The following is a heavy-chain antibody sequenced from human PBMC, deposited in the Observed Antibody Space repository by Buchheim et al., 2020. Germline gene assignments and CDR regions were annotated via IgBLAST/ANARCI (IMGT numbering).Heavy chain of an antibody. V-gene: IGHV3-23*04. D-gene: IGHD3-9*01. Sequence: EVQLVESGGGLVQPGGSLRLSCAASGFTFSSYAMSWVRQAPGKGLEWVSAISGSGGSTYYADSVKGRFTISRDNSKNTLYLQMNSLRAEDTAVYYCAKVWGHYDILTGYHHYYYGMDVWGQGTT. CDR3: AKVWGHYDILTGYHHYYYGMDV. J-gene: IGHJ6*02. CDR1: GFTFSSYA. CDR2: ISGSGGST.